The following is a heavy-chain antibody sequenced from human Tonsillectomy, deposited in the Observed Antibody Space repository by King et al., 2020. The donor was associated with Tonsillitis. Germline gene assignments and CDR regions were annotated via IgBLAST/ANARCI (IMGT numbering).Heavy chain of an antibody. V-gene: IGHV5-51*01. CDR2: IYPADSDT. CDR1: GYSFNNYW. D-gene: IGHD3-3*01. CDR3: ARSLTMFGTADC. J-gene: IGHJ4*02. Sequence: VQLVQSGAEVKKPGESLKISCSGSGYSFNNYWIAWGLQMPGKGLEWMGIIYPADSDTAYSPSFQGQVTISADKSLTTAYLQWSSLKASDTAMYYCARSLTMFGTADCWGQGTLVTVSS.